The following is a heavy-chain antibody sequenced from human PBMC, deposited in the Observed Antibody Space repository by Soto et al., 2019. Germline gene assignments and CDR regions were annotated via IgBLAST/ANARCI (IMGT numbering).Heavy chain of an antibody. D-gene: IGHD3-10*01. CDR1: GFTPTSYA. CDR2: ISGSGGST. J-gene: IGHJ6*02. Sequence: GGSLRLSCAASGFTPTSYAMNWVRQAPGKGLEWVSAISGSGGSTYYADSVKGRFTISRDNSKNTLYLQMNSLRAEDTAVYYCARWGSVAGFGELPDYYYYYYGMDVWGQGTTVTVS. CDR3: ARWGSVAGFGELPDYYYYYYGMDV. V-gene: IGHV3-23*01.